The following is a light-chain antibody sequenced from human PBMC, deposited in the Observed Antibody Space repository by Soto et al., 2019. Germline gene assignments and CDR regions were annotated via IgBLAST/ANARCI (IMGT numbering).Light chain of an antibody. V-gene: IGLV2-23*02. CDR1: SSDGGSYNL. J-gene: IGLJ2*01. CDR3: CSYAGSSTVVV. Sequence: QSALTQPASVSGSPGQSITISCTGTSSDGGSYNLVSWYQQHPGKAPKLMIYEVSKRSSGVSNRFSGSKSGNTASLTISGLQAEDEADYYCCSYAGSSTVVVFGGGTQLTVL. CDR2: EVS.